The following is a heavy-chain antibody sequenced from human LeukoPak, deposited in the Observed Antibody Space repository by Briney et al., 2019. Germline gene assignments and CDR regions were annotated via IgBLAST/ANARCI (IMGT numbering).Heavy chain of an antibody. Sequence: GGSLRLSCAASGFTFNSYWMIWVRQAPGKGLEWVSYISSSSSTIYYADSVKGRFTISRDNAKNSLYLQMNSLRAEDTAVYYCARDGITIFGVAVDWGRGTLVTVSS. V-gene: IGHV3-48*01. CDR2: ISSSSSTI. J-gene: IGHJ4*02. D-gene: IGHD3-3*01. CDR1: GFTFNSYW. CDR3: ARDGITIFGVAVD.